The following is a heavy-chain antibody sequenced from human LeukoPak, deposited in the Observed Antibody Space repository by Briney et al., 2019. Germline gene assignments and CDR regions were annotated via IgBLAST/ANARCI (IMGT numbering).Heavy chain of an antibody. D-gene: IGHD6-19*01. Sequence: SETLSLTCNVSGGSMSSSSYYWAWIRQSPGKGLEWIGSIYYSGSTYYNPSLKSRVTISVDTSKNQFSLKLSSVTAADTAVYYCASAYSSGWYGAAFDYWGQGTLVTVSS. J-gene: IGHJ4*02. V-gene: IGHV4-39*07. CDR2: IYYSGST. CDR1: GGSMSSSSYY. CDR3: ASAYSSGWYGAAFDY.